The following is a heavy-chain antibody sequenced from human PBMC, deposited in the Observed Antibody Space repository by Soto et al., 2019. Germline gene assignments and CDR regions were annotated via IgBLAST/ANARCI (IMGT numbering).Heavy chain of an antibody. CDR1: GGSISSGDYY. J-gene: IGHJ5*02. Sequence: QVQLQESGPGLVKPSQTLSLTCTVSGGSISSGDYYWSWIRQHPGKGLEWIGDIYYSGSTYYNPSLQSRVTISVDTSKHQFSLKLSSVTAADTAVYYCARWWSGSRQGFDPWGQGTLVTVSS. CDR2: IYYSGST. D-gene: IGHD3-3*01. CDR3: ARWWSGSRQGFDP. V-gene: IGHV4-31*03.